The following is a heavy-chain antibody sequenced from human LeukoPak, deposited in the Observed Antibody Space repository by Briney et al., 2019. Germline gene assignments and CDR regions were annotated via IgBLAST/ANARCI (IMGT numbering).Heavy chain of an antibody. CDR2: IYYSGST. J-gene: IGHJ4*02. Sequence: SETLSLTCTVSGGSISSYYWSWIRQPPGKGLEWIGYIYYSGSTNYNPSLKSRVTISVDTSKNQFSLKLSSVTAADTAVYYCARVYSGSWYKSPYYFDYWGQGTLVTVSS. D-gene: IGHD6-13*01. CDR1: GGSISSYY. V-gene: IGHV4-59*01. CDR3: ARVYSGSWYKSPYYFDY.